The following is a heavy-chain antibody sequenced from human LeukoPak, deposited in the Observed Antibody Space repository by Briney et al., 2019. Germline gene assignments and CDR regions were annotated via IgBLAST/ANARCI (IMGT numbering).Heavy chain of an antibody. Sequence: PSETLSLTCTVSGGSISSYYWSWIRQPPGKGLGWIGYIYYSGTTDYNPSLKSRVTISIDTSKRQFSLKLNSVTAADTAVYYCARLPLRYNYVDYWGQGTLVTVSS. V-gene: IGHV4-59*01. CDR3: ARLPLRYNYVDY. D-gene: IGHD1-1*01. J-gene: IGHJ4*02. CDR2: IYYSGTT. CDR1: GGSISSYY.